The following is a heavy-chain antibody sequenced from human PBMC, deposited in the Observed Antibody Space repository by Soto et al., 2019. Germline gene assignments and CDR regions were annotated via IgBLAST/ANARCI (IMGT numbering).Heavy chain of an antibody. Sequence: GGSLRLSCAASGFTFSSYAMHWVRQAPGKGLEWVAVISYDGSNKYYADSVKGRFTISRDNSKNTLYLQMNSLRAEDTAVYYCARIEDTAMATGYDYWGQGTLVTVSS. D-gene: IGHD5-18*01. J-gene: IGHJ4*02. CDR2: ISYDGSNK. CDR1: GFTFSSYA. CDR3: ARIEDTAMATGYDY. V-gene: IGHV3-30-3*01.